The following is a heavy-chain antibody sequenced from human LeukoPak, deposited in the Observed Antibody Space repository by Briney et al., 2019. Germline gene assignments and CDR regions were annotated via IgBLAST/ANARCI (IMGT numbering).Heavy chain of an antibody. CDR2: IYTSGST. CDR3: ARSQYYYDSSGFSAFDI. Sequence: SQTLSLTCTVSGGSTSSGSYYWSWIRQPAGKRLEWIGRIYTSGSTNYNPSLKSRVTISVDTSKNQFSLKLSSVTAADTAVYYCARSQYYYDSSGFSAFDIWGQGTMVTVSS. CDR1: GGSTSSGSYY. D-gene: IGHD3-22*01. J-gene: IGHJ3*02. V-gene: IGHV4-61*02.